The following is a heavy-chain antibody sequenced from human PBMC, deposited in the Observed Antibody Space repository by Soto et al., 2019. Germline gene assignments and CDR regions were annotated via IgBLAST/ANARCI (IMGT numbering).Heavy chain of an antibody. V-gene: IGHV3-30*18. CDR1: GFTFSSYG. D-gene: IGHD3-22*01. Sequence: GGSLRLSCAASGFTFSSYGMHWVRQAPGKGLEWVAVISYDGSNKYYADSVKGRFTISRDNSKNTLYLQMNSLRAEDTAVYYCAKGYYYDSSGWSHVDYWGQGTLVTVSS. CDR3: AKGYYYDSSGWSHVDY. J-gene: IGHJ4*02. CDR2: ISYDGSNK.